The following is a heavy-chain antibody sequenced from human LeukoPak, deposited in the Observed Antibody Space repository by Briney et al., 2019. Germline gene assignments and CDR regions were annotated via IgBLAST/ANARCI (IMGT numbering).Heavy chain of an antibody. CDR1: GFTFSSYS. V-gene: IGHV3-21*01. CDR3: AREGKLTGYSGGLGFNY. J-gene: IGHJ4*02. CDR2: ISSSSSYI. D-gene: IGHD6-19*01. Sequence: GGSLRLSCAASGFTFSSYSMNWVRQAPGKGLEWVSSISSSSSYIYYADSVKGRFTISRDNAKNSLYLQMNSLRAEDTAVYYCAREGKLTGYSGGLGFNYWGQGNLVTVSS.